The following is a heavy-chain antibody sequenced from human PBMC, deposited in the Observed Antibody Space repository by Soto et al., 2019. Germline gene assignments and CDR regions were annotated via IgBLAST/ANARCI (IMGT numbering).Heavy chain of an antibody. Sequence: QVQLVQSGAEVKKPGASVKVSCKASGYIFTNYYIHWVRQAPGQGLAWMAIINPLPTSGSTNYAQEFQGRVTVTRDTSTSTVYMELNSLRSDDTAIYYCARDLAAAAYWGQGTLVTVSS. CDR1: GYIFTNYY. V-gene: IGHV1-46*01. J-gene: IGHJ4*02. CDR3: ARDLAAAAY. CDR2: INPLPTSGST. D-gene: IGHD6-13*01.